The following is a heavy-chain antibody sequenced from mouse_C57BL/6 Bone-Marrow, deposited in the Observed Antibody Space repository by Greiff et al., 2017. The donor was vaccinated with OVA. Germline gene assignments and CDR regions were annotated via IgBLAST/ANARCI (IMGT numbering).Heavy chain of an antibody. J-gene: IGHJ2*01. CDR3: ARHEDGYYASYFDY. Sequence: QVQLQQSGPELVKPGASVKISCKASGYAFSSSWMNWVKQRPGKGLEWLGRIYPGDGAPNYNGKFKGKATLTADKSSSTAYMQLSSLTSEDSAVYFCARHEDGYYASYFDYWGQGTTLTVSS. CDR1: GYAFSSSW. D-gene: IGHD2-3*01. V-gene: IGHV1-82*01. CDR2: IYPGDGAP.